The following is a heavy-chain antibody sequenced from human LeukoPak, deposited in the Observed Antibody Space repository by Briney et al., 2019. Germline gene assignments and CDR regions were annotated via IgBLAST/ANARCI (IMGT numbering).Heavy chain of an antibody. Sequence: SETLSLTCTVSGGSISTYHWSWIRQPPGKGLEWIGCICYSGSANYNPSLKSRVTMSVDTSKNQFSLKRSSVTAAATAVYYCARGDMMLRGVIDEMDPWGQGTLVTVSS. CDR2: ICYSGSA. CDR3: ARGDMMLRGVIDEMDP. J-gene: IGHJ5*02. CDR1: GGSISTYH. D-gene: IGHD3-10*01. V-gene: IGHV4-59*01.